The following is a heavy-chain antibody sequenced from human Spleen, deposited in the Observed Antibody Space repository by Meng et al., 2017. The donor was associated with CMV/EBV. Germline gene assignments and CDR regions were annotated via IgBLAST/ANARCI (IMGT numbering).Heavy chain of an antibody. J-gene: IGHJ4*02. Sequence: SETLSLTCTVSGGSIYNYYWSWIRQPPGKGLEWIGYIYDIGTTNYSPSLGSRVTISLDTSKKQFSLRLSSVTAADTAMYYCASLYYDFWSGYYEDRGYFDYWGQGTLVTVSS. CDR1: GGSIYNYY. CDR3: ASLYYDFWSGYYEDRGYFDY. CDR2: IYDIGTT. V-gene: IGHV4-59*01. D-gene: IGHD3-3*01.